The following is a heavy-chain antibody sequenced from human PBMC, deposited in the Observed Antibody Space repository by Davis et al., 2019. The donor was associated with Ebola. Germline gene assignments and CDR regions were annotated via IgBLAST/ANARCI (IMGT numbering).Heavy chain of an antibody. Sequence: GGSLRLSCAASGFSFSSYTMNWVRQAPGKGLEWVSAIDASSSYIYYADAVRGQFTISRDNDRNSVYLQMNNLRVEDTAVYYCARIYSHGLFYFDYWGQGTLVTVSP. CDR1: GFSFSSYT. V-gene: IGHV3-21*06. CDR2: IDASSSYI. D-gene: IGHD5-18*01. J-gene: IGHJ4*02. CDR3: ARIYSHGLFYFDY.